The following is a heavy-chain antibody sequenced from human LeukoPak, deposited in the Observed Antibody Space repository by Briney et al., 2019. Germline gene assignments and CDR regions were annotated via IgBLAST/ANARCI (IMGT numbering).Heavy chain of an antibody. D-gene: IGHD1-20*01. CDR3: ARERYNWSPWGAFDI. Sequence: PGGSLRLSCAASGLSFSDHWMTWVRHPPGKGLEWVATIKQDGSVKYYLDSVKGRFTISRDNAKNSPYLQMNSLGAEDTAVYYCARERYNWSPWGAFDIWGQGTMVTVSS. V-gene: IGHV3-7*01. CDR2: IKQDGSVK. CDR1: GLSFSDHW. J-gene: IGHJ3*02.